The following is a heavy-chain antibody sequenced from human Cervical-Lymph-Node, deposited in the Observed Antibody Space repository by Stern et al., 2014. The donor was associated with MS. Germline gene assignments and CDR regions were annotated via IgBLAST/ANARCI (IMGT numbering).Heavy chain of an antibody. CDR2: INNAGRDT. Sequence: EVQLVQSGGGLVQPGGSLRLSCAASGFTFGSHWMHWVRQAPGKGLMWVSRINNAGRDTTYADSVKGRFTISRDNAKNTVYLQMNSLRVEDTAVYYCARGLYGPDYWGQGTLVTVSS. J-gene: IGHJ4*02. D-gene: IGHD2-8*01. CDR1: GFTFGSHW. CDR3: ARGLYGPDY. V-gene: IGHV3-74*02.